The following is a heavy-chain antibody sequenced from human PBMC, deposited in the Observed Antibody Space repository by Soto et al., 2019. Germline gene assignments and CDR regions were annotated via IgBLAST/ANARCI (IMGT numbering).Heavy chain of an antibody. CDR1: GFTFSSYA. CDR2: ISSSGGST. J-gene: IGHJ4*02. Sequence: EVQLLESGGALIQPGGSLRLSCAASGFTFSSYAMSWVRQAPGKGLGWVSAISSSGGSTFYADSVKGRFTISRDNSRNTLYLQMNSLSAEDTAIYYCAKYQPMAQPRPYFDYWGQGTLVTVSS. V-gene: IGHV3-23*01. D-gene: IGHD3-10*01. CDR3: AKYQPMAQPRPYFDY.